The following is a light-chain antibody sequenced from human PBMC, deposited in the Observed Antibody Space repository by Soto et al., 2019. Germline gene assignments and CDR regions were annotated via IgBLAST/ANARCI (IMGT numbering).Light chain of an antibody. V-gene: IGLV1-40*01. J-gene: IGLJ1*01. Sequence: QAVVTQPPSVSGAPGQRVTISCTGSSSNIGAGYDVHWYQQLPGTAPKLLIYGNSNRPSGVPDRFSGSKSGTSASLAITELQAEDEADYYCQSYDSSLSGYVFGTGTKLTVL. CDR1: SSNIGAGYD. CDR2: GNS. CDR3: QSYDSSLSGYV.